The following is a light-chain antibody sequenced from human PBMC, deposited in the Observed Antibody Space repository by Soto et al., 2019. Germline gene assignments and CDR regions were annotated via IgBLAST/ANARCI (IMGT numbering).Light chain of an antibody. CDR1: QSVSSN. V-gene: IGKV3-15*01. CDR2: AAS. J-gene: IGKJ3*01. CDR3: QQYDNLLRVT. Sequence: EIVLTQSPATLSVSPGERATLSCRASQSVSSNLAWHQQKPGQAPRLLIYAASPRATGAPARFSGSGSGTEFTLTISSLQPEDIATYYCQQYDNLLRVTFGPGTKVDIK.